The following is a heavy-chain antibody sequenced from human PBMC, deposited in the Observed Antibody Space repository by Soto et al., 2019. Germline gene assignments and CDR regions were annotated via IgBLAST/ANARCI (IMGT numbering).Heavy chain of an antibody. CDR3: ARLQDIVLTRIPNWFDP. CDR2: IYPGDSDT. Sequence: PGESLKISCKGSGYSFTNYWIGWVRQMPGKGLEWMGIIYPGDSDTRYSPSFQGQVTISADKSISTAYLQWSSLKASDTAMYYCARLQDIVLTRIPNWFDPWGQGTQVTVSS. CDR1: GYSFTNYW. J-gene: IGHJ5*02. D-gene: IGHD2-8*01. V-gene: IGHV5-51*01.